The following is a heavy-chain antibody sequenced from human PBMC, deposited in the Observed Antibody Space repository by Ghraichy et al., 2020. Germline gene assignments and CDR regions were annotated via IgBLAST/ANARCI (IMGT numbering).Heavy chain of an antibody. V-gene: IGHV2-70*11. J-gene: IGHJ2*01. CDR2: IDWDDDK. D-gene: IGHD2-2*01. Sequence: SGPTLVKPTQTLTLTCTFSGFSLSSGEMCVSWVRQPPGKALEWLARIDWDDDKYYTPSLKTRLTISKDTSKNQVVLTMTDMDPEDTATYYCARSFCNSAGCYCWYFDLWGRGSLVTVSS. CDR1: GFSLSSGEMC. CDR3: ARSFCNSAGCYCWYFDL.